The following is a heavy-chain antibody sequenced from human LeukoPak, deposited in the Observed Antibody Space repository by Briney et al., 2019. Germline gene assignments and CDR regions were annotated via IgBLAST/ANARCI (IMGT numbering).Heavy chain of an antibody. CDR2: ISGSGAST. V-gene: IGHV3-23*01. CDR3: AKDVGKWESLHFFDY. CDR1: GFTFRIYA. J-gene: IGHJ4*02. Sequence: GGSLRLSCAASGFTFRIYATSWVRQAPGKGLEWISGISGSGASTYYADSVKGRFTISRDDSRNTLYLQMNSLRGDDTAVYYCAKDVGKWESLHFFDYWGQGTLVTVSP. D-gene: IGHD1-26*01.